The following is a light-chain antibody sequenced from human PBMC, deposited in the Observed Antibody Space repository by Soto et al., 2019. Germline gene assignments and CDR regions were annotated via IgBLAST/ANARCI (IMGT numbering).Light chain of an antibody. J-gene: IGKJ1*01. Sequence: EIVLTQSPATLSLSPGERATLSCRASQSVSSSYLAWYQQKPGQAPRLLIYGASSRATGIPDRFSGSGSGTDFTLTISRLEPEDFAVYYCQQYGSSLKTFGQGTKVDIK. CDR1: QSVSSSY. CDR3: QQYGSSLKT. V-gene: IGKV3-20*01. CDR2: GAS.